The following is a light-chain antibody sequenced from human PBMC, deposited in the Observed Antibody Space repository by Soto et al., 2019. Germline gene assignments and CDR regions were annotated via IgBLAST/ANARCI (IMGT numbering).Light chain of an antibody. J-gene: IGKJ4*01. CDR1: QSVRSN. Sequence: EIGMTQSPATLSVSPGERASLSCRASQSVRSNLAWYQQKPGQAPRLLIYGASTRATGIPARFSGSGSGTEFTLTISSLQSEDFAIYYCQQYNDWPPLTFGGGTKVDI. CDR2: GAS. CDR3: QQYNDWPPLT. V-gene: IGKV3-15*01.